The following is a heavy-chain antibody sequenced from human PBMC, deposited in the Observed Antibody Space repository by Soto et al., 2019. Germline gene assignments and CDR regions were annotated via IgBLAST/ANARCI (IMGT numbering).Heavy chain of an antibody. V-gene: IGHV3-73*01. D-gene: IGHD3-10*01. CDR1: GFTFSGSA. J-gene: IGHJ4*01. CDR3: GRPPYYGWGSYEGY. Sequence: LRLSCAASGFTFSGSAMHWVRQASGKGLEWVGRIRSKADSYATAYAASVKGRFTISRDDSKNTAYLQMSSLRIEDTAVYYCGRPPYYGWGSYEGYWGHGTWVTVSP. CDR2: IRSKADSYAT.